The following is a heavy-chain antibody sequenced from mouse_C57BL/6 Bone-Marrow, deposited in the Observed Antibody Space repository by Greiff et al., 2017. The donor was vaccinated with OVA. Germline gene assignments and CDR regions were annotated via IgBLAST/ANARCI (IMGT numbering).Heavy chain of an antibody. CDR3: ARLWFWYFDV. CDR2: ISNLAYSI. J-gene: IGHJ1*03. D-gene: IGHD2-2*01. CDR1: GFTFSDYG. Sequence: EVKLMESGGGLVQPGGSLKLSCAASGFTFSDYGMAWVRQAPRKGPEWVAFISNLAYSIYYADTVTGRFTISRENAKNTLDLEMSSLRSEDTAMYYCARLWFWYFDVWGTGTTVTVSS. V-gene: IGHV5-15*01.